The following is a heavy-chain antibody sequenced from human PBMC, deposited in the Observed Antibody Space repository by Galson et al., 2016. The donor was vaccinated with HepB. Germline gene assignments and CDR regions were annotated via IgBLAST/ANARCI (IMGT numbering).Heavy chain of an antibody. CDR1: GDSISSGDY. CDR3: AGGTAIRFLEWSSGGMEV. V-gene: IGHV4-39*07. D-gene: IGHD3-3*01. CDR2: IFHSGTT. Sequence: ETLSLTCTVSGDSISSGDYYWSWIRQPPGKGLEWIGEIFHSGTTNYNPSLKSRVTISVDKPKNQFSLKLSSVTAADTAVYYWAGGTAIRFLEWSSGGMEVWGQGTTVTVSS. J-gene: IGHJ6*02.